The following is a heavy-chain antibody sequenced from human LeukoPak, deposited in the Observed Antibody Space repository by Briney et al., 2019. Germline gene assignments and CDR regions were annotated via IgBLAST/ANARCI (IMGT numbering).Heavy chain of an antibody. J-gene: IGHJ4*02. CDR3: AKLKAWYGEGYFDY. CDR2: INPNSGGT. Sequence: ASVKVSCKASGYTFTGYYMHWVRQAPGQGLEWMGWINPNSGGTNYAQKFQGRVTMTRDTSISTAYMELSRLRSDDTAVYYCAKLKAWYGEGYFDYWGQGTVVTVSS. CDR1: GYTFTGYY. V-gene: IGHV1-2*02. D-gene: IGHD3-10*01.